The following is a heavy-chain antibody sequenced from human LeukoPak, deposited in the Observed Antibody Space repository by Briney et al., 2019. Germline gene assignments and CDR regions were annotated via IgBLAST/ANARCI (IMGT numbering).Heavy chain of an antibody. CDR3: ARERDLGYCSSPSCYARVGYAFDI. CDR2: IYPGDSDT. D-gene: IGHD2-2*01. J-gene: IGHJ3*02. CDR1: GYSFTSYW. Sequence: GESLKISCKGSGYSFTSYWIGWVRQMPGKGLEWMGIIYPGDSDTRYSPSFQGQVTISADKSISTAYLQWSSLKASDTAMYYCARERDLGYCSSPSCYARVGYAFDIWGQGTMVTVSS. V-gene: IGHV5-51*01.